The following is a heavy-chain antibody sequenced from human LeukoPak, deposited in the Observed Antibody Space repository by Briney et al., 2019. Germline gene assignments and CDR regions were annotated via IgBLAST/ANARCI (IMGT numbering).Heavy chain of an antibody. Sequence: GGSLRLSCVASGFLFSDYAFHWVRQAPGKGLEWAALIRHDGSNEYHVDSVKGRFTTSRDNSKSTVYLQMNSLRVEDTAIYYCARDWGRGTSGSGWYNWFDPWGQGTLVTVSS. CDR3: ARDWGRGTSGSGWYNWFDP. CDR1: GFLFSDYA. CDR2: IRHDGSNE. J-gene: IGHJ5*02. D-gene: IGHD6-19*01. V-gene: IGHV3-30*02.